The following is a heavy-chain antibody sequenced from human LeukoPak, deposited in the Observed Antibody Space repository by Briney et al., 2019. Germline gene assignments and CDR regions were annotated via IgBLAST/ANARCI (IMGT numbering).Heavy chain of an antibody. V-gene: IGHV1-69*06. CDR2: INPIFGTA. CDR1: EYRFTDKY. CDR3: ARGRRGYSYGNDAFDI. Sequence: GASVKVSCKASEYRFTDKYMHWVRQAPGQGLEWMGRINPIFGTANYAQKFQGRVTITADKSTSTAYMELSSLRSEDTAVYYCARGRRGYSYGNDAFDIWGQGTMVTVSS. D-gene: IGHD5-18*01. J-gene: IGHJ3*02.